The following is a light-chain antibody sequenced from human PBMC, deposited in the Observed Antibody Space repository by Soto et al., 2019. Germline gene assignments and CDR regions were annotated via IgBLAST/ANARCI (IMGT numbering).Light chain of an antibody. CDR3: QQYHTYQYT. J-gene: IGKJ2*01. CDR2: DAS. CDR1: QRSNNW. V-gene: IGKV1-5*01. Sequence: DIPMTQPPSTLSASVGDRVTITCRASQRSNNWLAWYQQKPWKAPKFLMFDASTLETGVPSRFSGSGSGTEFTLTISSLQPDGFATFFCQQYHTYQYTFGQGTQLEI.